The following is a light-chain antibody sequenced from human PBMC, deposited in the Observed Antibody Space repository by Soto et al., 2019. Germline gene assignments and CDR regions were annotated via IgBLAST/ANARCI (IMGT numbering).Light chain of an antibody. V-gene: IGLV2-14*01. CDR2: DVT. Sequence: QSALTQPASVSDSPGQSITISCTGTSSDVGGSNHVSWYQQHPGKAPKLMIYDVTNRPSGVSHRFSGSKSGSTASLIISGLQAEDEADSYCVSFTSSTTHVFGTGTKLTVL. J-gene: IGLJ1*01. CDR3: VSFTSSTTHV. CDR1: SSDVGGSNH.